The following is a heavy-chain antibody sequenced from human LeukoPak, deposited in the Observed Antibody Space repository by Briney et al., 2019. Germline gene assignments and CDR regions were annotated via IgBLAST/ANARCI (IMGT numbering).Heavy chain of an antibody. Sequence: SETLSLTCTVSGGSLSSGSYYWSWIRQPAGKGLEWIGRIYTSGSTNYNPSLKSRVTISVDTSKNQFSLKLSSVTAADTAVYYCARGSGSYFIGYDYYMDVWGKGTTVTASS. CDR1: GGSLSSGSYY. CDR3: ARGSGSYFIGYDYYMDV. J-gene: IGHJ6*03. D-gene: IGHD1-26*01. CDR2: IYTSGST. V-gene: IGHV4-61*02.